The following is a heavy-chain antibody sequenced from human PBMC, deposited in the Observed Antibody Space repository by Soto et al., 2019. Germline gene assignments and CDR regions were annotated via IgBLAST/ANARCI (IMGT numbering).Heavy chain of an antibody. J-gene: IGHJ4*02. V-gene: IGHV1-18*04. CDR2: ISAYNGNT. CDR3: AREITLDSGSYLDYFDY. D-gene: IGHD1-26*01. CDR1: GYTFTSYG. Sequence: SVKVSCKASGYTFTSYGISWVRQAPGQGLEWMGWISAYNGNTNYAQKLQGRVTMTTDTSTSTAYMELRSLRSDDTAVYYCAREITLDSGSYLDYFDYWGQGTLVTVSS.